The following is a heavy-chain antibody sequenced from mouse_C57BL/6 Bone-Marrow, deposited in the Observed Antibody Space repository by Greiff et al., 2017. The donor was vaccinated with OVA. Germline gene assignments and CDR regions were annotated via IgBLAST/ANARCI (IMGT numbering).Heavy chain of an antibody. J-gene: IGHJ3*01. CDR2: INPNYGTT. Sequence: EVQLQQSGPELVKPGASVKISCKASGYSFTDYNMNWVKQSNGKSLEWIGVINPNYGTTSSNQKFKGKTTLTVDQSSSTAYMQRNSRTSEDAAVYYCARLYDGYPWFAYWGEGTLVTVSA. D-gene: IGHD2-3*01. V-gene: IGHV1-39*01. CDR3: ARLYDGYPWFAY. CDR1: GYSFTDYN.